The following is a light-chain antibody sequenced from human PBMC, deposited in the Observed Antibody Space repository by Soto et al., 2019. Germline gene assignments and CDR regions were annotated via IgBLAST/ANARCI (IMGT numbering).Light chain of an antibody. V-gene: IGKV4-1*01. J-gene: IGKJ1*01. CDR3: QQFYDVPWT. CDR2: WVS. CDR1: QSVFSSSKNKNM. Sequence: DIVMTQSPDSLSVPLGERATINCKSSQSVFSSSKNKNMLAWYQQKPGQAPKLLVYWVSIRESGVPERFSGSGSGTDFTLTISSLQAEDVAVYYCQQFYDVPWTFGQGTKVEIK.